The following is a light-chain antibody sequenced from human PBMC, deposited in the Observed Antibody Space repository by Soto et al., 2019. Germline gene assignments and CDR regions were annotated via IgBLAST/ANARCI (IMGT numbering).Light chain of an antibody. CDR3: QQRSNWPPYT. CDR1: QSVGSH. J-gene: IGKJ2*01. Sequence: EIVFTQSPPTLSFSPGERATLSCRASQSVGSHLAWYQHKPGQAPRLFISDASTRAAGIPARFSGSGSGTDFTLTTSNLEPEDFAVYFCQQRSNWPPYTFGQGTKVDIK. CDR2: DAS. V-gene: IGKV3-11*01.